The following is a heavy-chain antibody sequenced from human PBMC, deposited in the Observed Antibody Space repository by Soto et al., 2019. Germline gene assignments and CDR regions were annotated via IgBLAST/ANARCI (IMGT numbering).Heavy chain of an antibody. CDR2: ISGSGGST. CDR3: ANTGIAAAGTDFDY. D-gene: IGHD6-13*01. J-gene: IGHJ4*02. CDR1: GFTFSSYA. V-gene: IGHV3-23*01. Sequence: GGSLRLSCAASGFTFSSYAMSWVHQAPGKGLEWVSAISGSGGSTYYADSVKGRFTISRDNSKNTLYLQMNSLRAEDTAVYYCANTGIAAAGTDFDYWGQGTLVTVSS.